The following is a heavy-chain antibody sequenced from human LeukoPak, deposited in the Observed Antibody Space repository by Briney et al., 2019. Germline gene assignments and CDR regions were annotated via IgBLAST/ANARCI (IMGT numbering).Heavy chain of an antibody. CDR3: ARIQARFLEWLYDSRFYYYMDV. J-gene: IGHJ6*03. CDR2: ISAYNGNT. D-gene: IGHD3-3*01. CDR1: GYTFTSYG. V-gene: IGHV1-18*01. Sequence: GASVRVSCKASGYTFTSYGISWVRQAPGQGLEWMGWISAYNGNTNYAQKLQGRVTMTTDTSTSSAYMELRSLRSDDTAVYYCARIQARFLEWLYDSRFYYYMDVWGKGTTVTVSS.